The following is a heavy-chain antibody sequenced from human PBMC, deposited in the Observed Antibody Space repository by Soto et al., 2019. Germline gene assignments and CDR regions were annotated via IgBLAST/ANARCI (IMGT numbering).Heavy chain of an antibody. CDR3: AKAMARGGAFDY. CDR1: GYTFTKFH. V-gene: IGHV1-46*01. CDR2: IDPSGGVT. J-gene: IGHJ4*02. Sequence: EASVKVSCKASGYTFTKFHIHWVRQAPGQGLEWMGMIDPSGGVTRDARRFQGRITMTSDTSTSSVYMELRGLTSEDTAVYYCAKAMARGGAFDYWGQGTLVTVSS. D-gene: IGHD3-10*01.